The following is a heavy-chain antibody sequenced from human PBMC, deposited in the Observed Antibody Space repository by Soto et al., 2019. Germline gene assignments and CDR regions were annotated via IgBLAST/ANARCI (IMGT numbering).Heavy chain of an antibody. CDR2: IYYSGST. CDR1: GGSISSSSYY. D-gene: IGHD2-15*01. J-gene: IGHJ2*01. CDR3: ARQGDIVVIGTHWYFDL. Sequence: SETLSLTCTVSGGSISSSSYYWGWVRQPPGKGLEWIGSIYYSGSTYYNPSLKSRVTISVDTSKNQFSLKLSSVTAADTAVYYCARQGDIVVIGTHWYFDLWGRGTLVTVSS. V-gene: IGHV4-39*01.